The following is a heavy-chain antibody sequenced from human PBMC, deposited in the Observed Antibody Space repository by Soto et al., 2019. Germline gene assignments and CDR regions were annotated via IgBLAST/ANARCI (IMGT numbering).Heavy chain of an antibody. J-gene: IGHJ5*02. CDR2: ISTSNGHT. CDR3: VRDPPSAAPPFDL. V-gene: IGHV1-18*01. CDR1: GYAFNTYG. Sequence: QVQLIQSGAEVKRPGASLKVSCRASGYAFNTYGVSWVRQAPGQGLEWVGWISTSNGHTNFAQNFQGRVTLTTDTPTTPAYIELTRPTPPDTAVYHSVRDPPSAAPPFDLWGQGTLVTVSS. D-gene: IGHD6-13*01.